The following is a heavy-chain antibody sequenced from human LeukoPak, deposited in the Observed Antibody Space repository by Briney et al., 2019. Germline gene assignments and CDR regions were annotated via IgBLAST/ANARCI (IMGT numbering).Heavy chain of an antibody. CDR3: AKGGYSS. CDR2: ITSSGGTT. CDR1: GFTFSSYV. J-gene: IGHJ4*02. V-gene: IGHV3-23*01. D-gene: IGHD3-16*02. Sequence: GGSLRLSCAASGFTFSSYVMSWVRQAPGKGLEWVSAITSSGGTTYYADFVKGRFTISRDNSKNTLYLQMNSLRAEDTAVYHCAKGGYSSWGQGTRVTVSS.